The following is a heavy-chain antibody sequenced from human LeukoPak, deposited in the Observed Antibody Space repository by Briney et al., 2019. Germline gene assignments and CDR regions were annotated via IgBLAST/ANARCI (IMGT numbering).Heavy chain of an antibody. CDR1: GFTFSSYA. D-gene: IGHD4/OR15-4a*01. CDR2: ISGSGGST. CDR3: AKGGAFSTYYFDY. J-gene: IGHJ4*02. V-gene: IGHV3-23*01. Sequence: PGGSLRLSCAASGFTFSSYAMSWFRQAPGKGLEWVSGISGSGGSTFYADSVKGRFTISRDKSKNTLHLQMNSPRAEDTAVYYCAKGGAFSTYYFDYWGQGTLVTVSS.